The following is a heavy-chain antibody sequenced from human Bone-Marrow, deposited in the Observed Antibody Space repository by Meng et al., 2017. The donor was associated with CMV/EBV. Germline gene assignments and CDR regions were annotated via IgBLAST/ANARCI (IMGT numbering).Heavy chain of an antibody. J-gene: IGHJ6*01. V-gene: IGHV4-38-2*02. CDR2: ISHGGST. Sequence: SETLSFTCSVPGYSISSGYYWGWIRQPPGKGLEWLGRISHGGSTYSNPPLKSRVTISVHTSKLQFSLKLSSVTAADTAVYYCARGRQWLEPGSDYGMVVWGRGATVTSFS. CDR1: GYSISSGYY. CDR3: ARGRQWLEPGSDYGMVV. D-gene: IGHD6-19*01.